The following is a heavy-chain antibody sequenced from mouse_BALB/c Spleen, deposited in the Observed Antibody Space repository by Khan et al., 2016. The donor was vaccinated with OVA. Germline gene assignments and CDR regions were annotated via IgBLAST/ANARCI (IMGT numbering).Heavy chain of an antibody. CDR3: ARGAGTTYGMDY. CDR2: ILPGRGNI. V-gene: IGHV1-9*01. J-gene: IGHJ4*01. Sequence: QVQLQQSGAELMKPGASVKISCKTTGYTFSNYWIEWIKQRPGHGLEWIGEILPGRGNINYNEKFKGKATFTAVTSSNIAYMQLNSLTSEDSAVYYCARGAGTTYGMDYWGQGTSVTVSS. CDR1: GYTFSNYW. D-gene: IGHD4-1*01.